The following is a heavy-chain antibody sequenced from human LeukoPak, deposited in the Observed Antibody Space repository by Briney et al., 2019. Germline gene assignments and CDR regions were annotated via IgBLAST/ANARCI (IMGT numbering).Heavy chain of an antibody. CDR1: GFTFSSYW. J-gene: IGHJ5*02. CDR2: IKQDGSEK. CDR3: ARGPSSIAARPDWFDP. D-gene: IGHD6-6*01. Sequence: PGGSLRLSCAASGFTFSSYWMSWVRQAPGKGLEWVANIKQDGSEKYYVDSVKGRFTISRDNAKSSLYLQMNSLRAEDTAVYYCARGPSSIAARPDWFDPWGQGTLVTVSS. V-gene: IGHV3-7*01.